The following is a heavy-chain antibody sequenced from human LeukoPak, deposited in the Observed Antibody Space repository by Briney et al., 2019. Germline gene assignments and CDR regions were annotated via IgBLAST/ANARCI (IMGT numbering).Heavy chain of an antibody. J-gene: IGHJ6*02. D-gene: IGHD3-22*01. CDR2: ISAYNGNT. V-gene: IGHV1-18*01. CDR3: ARDGGPYYDSSGLSGYYYYGMDV. CDR1: GYTFTSYG. Sequence: ASVTVSCKASGYTFTSYGISWVRQAPGQGLEWMGWISAYNGNTNYAQKLQGRVTMTTDTSTSTAYMELRSLRSDDTAVYYCARDGGPYYDSSGLSGYYYYGMDVWGQGTTVTVSS.